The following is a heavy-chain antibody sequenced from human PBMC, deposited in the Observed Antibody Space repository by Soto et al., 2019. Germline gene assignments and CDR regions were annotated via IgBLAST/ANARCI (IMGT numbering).Heavy chain of an antibody. CDR1: GYSFTSYW. V-gene: IGHV5-51*01. Sequence: GESLKISCKGSGYSFTSYWTGWVRQMPGKGLEWMGIIYPGDSDTRYSTSFQGQVTISADKSISTAYLQWSSLKASDTAMYYCARPGGINYYYYGMDVWGQGTTVTVSS. J-gene: IGHJ6*02. CDR2: IYPGDSDT. D-gene: IGHD2-21*01. CDR3: ARPGGINYYYYGMDV.